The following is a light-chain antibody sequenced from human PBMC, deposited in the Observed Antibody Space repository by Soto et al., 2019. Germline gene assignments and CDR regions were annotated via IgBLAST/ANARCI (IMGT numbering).Light chain of an antibody. CDR1: QSVSNNY. CDR2: TAS. J-gene: IGKJ1*01. CDR3: QNYSRYPHSWT. V-gene: IGKV3-20*01. Sequence: ETVLTQSPGTLSLSPGERATLSCRASQSVSNNYLAWYQQKPGQAPRLLIYTASSRATGIPDRFSGSGSGTDFTITISRLEPEDFAVYYCQNYSRYPHSWTFGQGTKVEIK.